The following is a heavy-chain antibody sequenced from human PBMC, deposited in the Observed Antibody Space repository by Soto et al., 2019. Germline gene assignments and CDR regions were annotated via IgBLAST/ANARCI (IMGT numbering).Heavy chain of an antibody. CDR2: ITSKSEDETT. V-gene: IGHV3-15*07. Sequence: EVQLVESGGGLVKPGGSLSVSCAASGFSFTYTWMNWVRQAPGKGLEWVGRITSKSEDETTHYAEPVKGRFTISRNDSTNTLFLLMNSLKADDTAVYYCTRVDYAFSNGYYSGYRGQGTLVTVSS. D-gene: IGHD3-3*01. J-gene: IGHJ4*02. CDR1: GFSFTYTW. CDR3: TRVDYAFSNGYYSGY.